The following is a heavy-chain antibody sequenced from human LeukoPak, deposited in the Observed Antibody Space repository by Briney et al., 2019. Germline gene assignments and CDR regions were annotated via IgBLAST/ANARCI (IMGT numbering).Heavy chain of an antibody. CDR1: GFTFSGSA. CDR2: IRSKANSYAT. CDR3: TGEADYGDFERFDY. D-gene: IGHD4-17*01. J-gene: IGHJ4*02. Sequence: PGGSLRLSCAASGFTFSGSAMHWVRQASGKGLEWVGRIRSKANSYATAYAASVKGRFTISRDDSKNTLYLQMNSLKTEDTAVYYCTGEADYGDFERFDYWGQGTLVTVSS. V-gene: IGHV3-73*01.